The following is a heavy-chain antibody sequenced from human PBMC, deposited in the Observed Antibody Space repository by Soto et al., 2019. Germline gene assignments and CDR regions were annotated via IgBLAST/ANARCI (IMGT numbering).Heavy chain of an antibody. CDR3: ARVIGVVEMATLGGWFDP. Sequence: GASVKVSCEASGGTFSSYAISWVRQAPGQGLEWMGGIIPIFGTANYAQKFQGRVTITADESTSTAYMELSSLRSEDTAVYYCARVIGVVEMATLGGWFDPWGQGTLLPV. CDR2: IIPIFGTA. V-gene: IGHV1-69*13. J-gene: IGHJ5*02. D-gene: IGHD5-12*01. CDR1: GGTFSSYA.